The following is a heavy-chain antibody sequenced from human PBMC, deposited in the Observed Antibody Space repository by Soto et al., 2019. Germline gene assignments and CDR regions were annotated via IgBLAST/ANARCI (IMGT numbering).Heavy chain of an antibody. CDR3: ARDRLDYDFWSGHYYYYYLDD. V-gene: IGHV1-24*01. CDR2: FDPEDGET. Sequence: ASVKVSCKVSGYTLTELSMHWVRQAPGKGLEWMGGFDPEDGETIYAQKFQGRVTMTEDTSTDTAYMELSSLRSEDTAVYYCARDRLDYDFWSGHYYYYYLDDWGKGNTVTVPS. CDR1: GYTLTELS. D-gene: IGHD3-3*01. J-gene: IGHJ6*03.